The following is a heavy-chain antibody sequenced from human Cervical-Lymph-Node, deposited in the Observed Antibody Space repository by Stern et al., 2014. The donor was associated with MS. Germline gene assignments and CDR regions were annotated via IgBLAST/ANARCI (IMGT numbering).Heavy chain of an antibody. CDR2: IYTGDSHL. V-gene: IGHV5-51*03. Sequence: EVQLVQSGAEVKKPGESLKLSCKTSGYTFISYWIGWVRQMPGRGLELMGIIYTGDSHLTYSPPFQGQVTISVDKSISTAYLQWSSLKASDTAIYYCARRSWDYRREYYFDFWGQGTLVTVSS. CDR1: GYTFISYW. J-gene: IGHJ4*02. D-gene: IGHD4-11*01. CDR3: ARRSWDYRREYYFDF.